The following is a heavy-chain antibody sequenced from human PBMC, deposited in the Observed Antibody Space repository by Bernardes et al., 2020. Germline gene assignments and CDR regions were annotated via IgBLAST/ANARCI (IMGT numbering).Heavy chain of an antibody. J-gene: IGHJ5*02. CDR1: GGSISSYY. CDR2: IYYSGST. D-gene: IGHD6-13*01. Sequence: SETLSLTCTVSGGSISSYYWSWIRQPPGKGLEWIGYIYYSGSTNYNPSLKSRVTISVDTSKNQFSLKLSSVTAADTAVYYCARDQTASSSGQRWFDPWGQGTLVTVSS. CDR3: ARDQTASSSGQRWFDP. V-gene: IGHV4-59*01.